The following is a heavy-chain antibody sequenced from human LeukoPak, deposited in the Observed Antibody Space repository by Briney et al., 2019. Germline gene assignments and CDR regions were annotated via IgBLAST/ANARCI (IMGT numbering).Heavy chain of an antibody. D-gene: IGHD6-13*01. CDR1: GVSISSSSYY. J-gene: IGHJ4*02. Sequence: NPSETLSLTCTVSGVSISSSSYYWGWIRQPPGKGLEWIGSIYYSGSTYYNPSLKSRVTISVDTSKNQFSLKLSSVTAADTAVYYCAIAAAGIFGYWGQGTLVTVSS. CDR2: IYYSGST. CDR3: AIAAAGIFGY. V-gene: IGHV4-39*07.